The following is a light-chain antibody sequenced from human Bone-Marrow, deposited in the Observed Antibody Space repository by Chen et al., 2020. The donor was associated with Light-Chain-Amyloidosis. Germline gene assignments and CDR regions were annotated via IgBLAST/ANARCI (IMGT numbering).Light chain of an antibody. CDR1: NLPKKY. CDR2: RDT. J-gene: IGLJ2*01. Sequence: SYELTQPPSVPVSPGQTARITCSGDNLPKKYAYWYQEKPGQAPVLVIHRDTERPSGMSERFSGSSSGTTATLTISGVQAEDEADYHCQSADSSGTYEVIFGGGTKLTVL. V-gene: IGLV3-25*03. CDR3: QSADSSGTYEVI.